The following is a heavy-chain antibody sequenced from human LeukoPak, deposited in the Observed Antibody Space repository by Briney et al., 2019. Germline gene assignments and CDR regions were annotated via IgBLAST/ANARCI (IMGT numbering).Heavy chain of an antibody. CDR3: AREVDTAMVTYFDY. CDR1: GFTFSSYG. J-gene: IGHJ4*02. V-gene: IGHV3-33*01. Sequence: PGGSLRLSCVASGFTFSSYGMHWVRQAPGKGLEWVAVIWYDGSNKYYADSVKGRFTISRDNSKNTLYLQMNSLRAEDTAVYYCAREVDTAMVTYFDYWGQGTLVTVSS. D-gene: IGHD5-18*01. CDR2: IWYDGSNK.